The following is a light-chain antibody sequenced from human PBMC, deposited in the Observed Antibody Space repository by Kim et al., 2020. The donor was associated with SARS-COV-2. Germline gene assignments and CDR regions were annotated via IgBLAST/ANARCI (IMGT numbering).Light chain of an antibody. CDR2: GKN. CDR3: NSRDSNANVV. CDR1: SLTSYY. J-gene: IGLJ2*01. Sequence: VAFGQTFWSTCPGDSLTSYYSTWYQQKPGQAPIVVIYGKNNRPSGIPDRFSGSSSGNTASLTITGTQAGDEADYYCNSRDSNANVVFGGGTKLTVL. V-gene: IGLV3-19*01.